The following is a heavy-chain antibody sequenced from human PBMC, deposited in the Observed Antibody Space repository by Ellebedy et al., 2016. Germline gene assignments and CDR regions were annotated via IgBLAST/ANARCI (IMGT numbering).Heavy chain of an antibody. V-gene: IGHV3-23*01. CDR1: GFTFSSYA. CDR3: AREGYSMVRGVYYYYMDV. CDR2: ISGSGGST. D-gene: IGHD3-10*01. J-gene: IGHJ6*03. Sequence: GESLKISXAASGFTFSSYAMSWVRQAPGKGLEWVSAISGSGGSTYYADSVKGRFTISRDNAKNSLYLQMNSLRAEDTAVYYCAREGYSMVRGVYYYYMDVWGKGTTVTVSS.